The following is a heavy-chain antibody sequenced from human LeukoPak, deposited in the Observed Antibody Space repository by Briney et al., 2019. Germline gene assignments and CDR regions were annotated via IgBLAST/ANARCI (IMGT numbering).Heavy chain of an antibody. J-gene: IGHJ5*02. D-gene: IGHD2-2*01. CDR2: IYYSGST. CDR3: ARGGYCSSTSYEFDP. Sequence: SWMGAVSLKKMKWIGYIYYSGSTNYNPSLKSRVTISVDTSKNQFSLKLSSVTAADTAVYYCARGGYCSSTSYEFDPWGQGTLVTVSS. V-gene: IGHV4-59*01.